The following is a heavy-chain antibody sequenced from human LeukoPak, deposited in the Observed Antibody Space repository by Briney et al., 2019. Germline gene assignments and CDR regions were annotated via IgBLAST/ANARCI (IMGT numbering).Heavy chain of an antibody. CDR2: IYYSGST. D-gene: IGHD4-17*01. CDR3: ARGGGYGDPPIDY. CDR1: GGSISSSSYY. Sequence: SETLSLTCTVSGGSISSSSYYWGWIRQPPGKGLEWIGSIYYSGSTYYNPSLKSRVTISVDTSKNQFSLKLSSVTAADTAVYYCARGGGYGDPPIDYWGQGTLVTVSS. J-gene: IGHJ4*02. V-gene: IGHV4-39*07.